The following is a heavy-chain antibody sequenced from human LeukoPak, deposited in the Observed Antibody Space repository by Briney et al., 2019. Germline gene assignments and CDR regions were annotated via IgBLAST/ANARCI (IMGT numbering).Heavy chain of an antibody. J-gene: IGHJ4*02. CDR2: IKQDGSEK. CDR1: GFTFSSYW. Sequence: PGGSLRLSCAASGFTFSSYWMSWVCQAPGKGLEWVANIKQDGSEKYYVDSVKGRFTISRDNAKNSLYLQMNSLRAEDTAVYYCARDNYYDSSGYPDYWGQGTLVTVSS. CDR3: ARDNYYDSSGYPDY. V-gene: IGHV3-7*01. D-gene: IGHD3-22*01.